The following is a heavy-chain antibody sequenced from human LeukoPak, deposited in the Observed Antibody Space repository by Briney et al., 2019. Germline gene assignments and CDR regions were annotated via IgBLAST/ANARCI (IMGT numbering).Heavy chain of an antibody. J-gene: IGHJ3*01. Sequence: SETLSLTCAVYGGSFSDYYWSWIRQPPGKGLEWIGEISHSGSTNYNPSLKSRVTISVDTSRNQFSLKLSSVTAVDTAVYYCARGPQAISWELGAFDFWGQGTMVTVSS. CDR2: ISHSGST. CDR3: ARGPQAISWELGAFDF. CDR1: GGSFSDYY. D-gene: IGHD4-23*01. V-gene: IGHV4-34*01.